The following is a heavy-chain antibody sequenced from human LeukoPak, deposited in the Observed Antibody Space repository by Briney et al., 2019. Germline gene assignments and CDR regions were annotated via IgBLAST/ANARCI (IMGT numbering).Heavy chain of an antibody. V-gene: IGHV3-23*01. CDR3: AKCSPRIVGATTADY. Sequence: GGSLRLSXAASGFTFSSYAMSWVRQAPGKGLEWVSAINGSGGSTYYADSVKGRFTISRDNFKNTLYLQMNSLRAEDTAVYYCAKCSPRIVGATTADYWGQGSLVTVSS. D-gene: IGHD1-26*01. CDR1: GFTFSSYA. J-gene: IGHJ4*02. CDR2: INGSGGST.